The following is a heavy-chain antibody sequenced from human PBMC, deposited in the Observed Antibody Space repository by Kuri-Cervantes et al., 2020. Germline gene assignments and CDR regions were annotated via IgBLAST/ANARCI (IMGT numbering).Heavy chain of an antibody. Sequence: SETLSLTCAVYGGSFSDYYWSWIRQPPGKGLEWIGEINHSGSTNYIPSLKSRVTILVDTSKNQFSLKLSSVTAADTAVYYCARFTGYFDLWGRGTLVTVSS. CDR1: GGSFSDYY. J-gene: IGHJ2*01. CDR3: ARFTGYFDL. CDR2: INHSGST. V-gene: IGHV4-34*01.